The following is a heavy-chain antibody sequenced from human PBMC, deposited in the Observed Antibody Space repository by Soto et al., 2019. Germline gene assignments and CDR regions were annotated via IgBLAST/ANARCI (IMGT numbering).Heavy chain of an antibody. J-gene: IGHJ6*02. Sequence: SVKVSCKASGFTFTSSAVQWVRQARGQRLEWIGWIVVGSGNTNYAQKFQERVTITRDMSTSTAYMELSSLRSEDTAVYYCAAGAYSESYYYYYGMDVWGQGTTVTVSS. CDR3: AAGAYSESYYYYYGMDV. CDR2: IVVGSGNT. CDR1: GFTFTSSA. D-gene: IGHD1-26*01. V-gene: IGHV1-58*01.